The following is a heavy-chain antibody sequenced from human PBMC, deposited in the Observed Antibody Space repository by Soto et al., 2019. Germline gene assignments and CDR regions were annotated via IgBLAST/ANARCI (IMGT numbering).Heavy chain of an antibody. D-gene: IGHD5-12*01. V-gene: IGHV4-39*01. CDR1: GASINRNTYS. Sequence: QLQLQESGPGLVKPSETLSLTCTVSGASINRNTYSWAWFRQPPGKGLEWIGGMSHSGTTYYNPSHTGRVTVSVESSKSHCSLRLTSVTAADTAVYYGAGLAGYPACWGQGTLVTVSS. J-gene: IGHJ4*02. CDR2: MSHSGTT. CDR3: AGLAGYPAC.